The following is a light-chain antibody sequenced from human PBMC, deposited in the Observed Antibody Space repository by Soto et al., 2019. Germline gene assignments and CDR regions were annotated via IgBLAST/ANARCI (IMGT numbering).Light chain of an antibody. CDR2: DVS. J-gene: IGLJ2*01. CDR3: SSYTSSSTLGV. Sequence: QSALTQPASVSGSPGQSITISCTGTSSDVGGYNYVSWYQQHPGKAPKLMIYDVSNRPSGVSNRFSGSKSGNTASLNISGLQAEDEGDYYCSSYTSSSTLGVFGGGTKLTVL. V-gene: IGLV2-14*01. CDR1: SSDVGGYNY.